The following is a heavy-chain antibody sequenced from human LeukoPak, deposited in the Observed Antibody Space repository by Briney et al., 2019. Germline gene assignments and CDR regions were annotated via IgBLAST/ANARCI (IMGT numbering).Heavy chain of an antibody. CDR1: GFTFSSSD. CDR2: ISSSSSLI. D-gene: IGHD6-13*01. J-gene: IGHJ4*02. CDR3: AKEGRSTTPGY. V-gene: IGHV3-21*01. Sequence: GGSLRLSCAASGFTFSSSDMDWVRQAPGKGLEWVASISSSSSLIYYTDSVKGRFTISRDNAKNPLYLQMNSLRAEDTAVYFCAKEGRSTTPGYWGQGTLVTVSS.